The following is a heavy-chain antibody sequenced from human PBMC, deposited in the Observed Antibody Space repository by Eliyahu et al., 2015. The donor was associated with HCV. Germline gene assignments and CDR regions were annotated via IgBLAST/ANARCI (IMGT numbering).Heavy chain of an antibody. J-gene: IGHJ5*02. V-gene: IGHV3-20*04. CDR2: INWNGGST. CDR1: GFXFDDYG. D-gene: IGHD6-19*01. Sequence: EVQLVESGGGVVRPGGSLRLSCAAXGFXFDDYGLSWVRQAPGKGLGWVSGINWNGGSTGYADSVKGRFTISRDNAKNSLYLQMNSLRAEDTALYYCARDLRTFLAVAGTYWFDPWGQGTLVTVSS. CDR3: ARDLRTFLAVAGTYWFDP.